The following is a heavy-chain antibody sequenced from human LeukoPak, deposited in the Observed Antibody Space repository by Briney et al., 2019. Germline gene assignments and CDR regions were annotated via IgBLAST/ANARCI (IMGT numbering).Heavy chain of an antibody. V-gene: IGHV1-8*01. CDR1: GYTFTSYD. J-gene: IGHJ6*03. CDR2: MNPNSGNT. Sequence: VASVTVSCKASGYTFTSYDINWVRQAPGQGLEWMGWMNPNSGNTGYAQKFQGRVTMTRNTSISTAYMELSSLRSEDMAVYYCARNGVVVIEGYYYYYMDVWGKGTTVTVSS. CDR3: ARNGVVVIEGYYYYYMDV. D-gene: IGHD3-22*01.